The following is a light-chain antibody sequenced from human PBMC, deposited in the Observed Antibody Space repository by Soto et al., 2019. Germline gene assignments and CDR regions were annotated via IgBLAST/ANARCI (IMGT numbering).Light chain of an antibody. CDR3: QQYANWPKT. CDR2: GAS. Sequence: EIVMTQSPATLSVSPGERATLSCRASQSVSSNLSWYQQKPGQAPRLLISGASSRATGIPARFSGSGSGTEFTLTISSLQSEDSAVYFCQQYANWPKTFGQGTTVDI. V-gene: IGKV3-15*01. J-gene: IGKJ1*01. CDR1: QSVSSN.